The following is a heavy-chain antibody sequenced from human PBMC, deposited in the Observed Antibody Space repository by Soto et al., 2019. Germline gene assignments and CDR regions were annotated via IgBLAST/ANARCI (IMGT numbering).Heavy chain of an antibody. CDR2: INPSCGST. Sequence: ASVKVSCKASGYTFTSYYMHWVRQAPGQGLEWMGIINPSCGSTSYAQKLQGRVTMTRDTSTSTVYMELSSLRSEDTAVYYCARGRWGVARYFDLWGRGTMVTVSS. J-gene: IGHJ2*01. CDR1: GYTFTSYY. V-gene: IGHV1-46*01. CDR3: ARGRWGVARYFDL. D-gene: IGHD2-21*01.